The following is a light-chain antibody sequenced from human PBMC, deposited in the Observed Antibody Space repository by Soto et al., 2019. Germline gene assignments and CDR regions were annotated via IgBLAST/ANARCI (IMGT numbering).Light chain of an antibody. CDR1: QTVRTNS. CDR2: GAS. V-gene: IGKV3-20*01. J-gene: IGKJ4*01. Sequence: EIVLTQSPGTLSLSPGERATLSCRASQTVRTNSLAWFQHKPGQAPRLLIYGASSRATGIPDRFSGSGSGTDFTLTINRLEPEDFAVYFCQQYSDSPLTFGGGTKMEIK. CDR3: QQYSDSPLT.